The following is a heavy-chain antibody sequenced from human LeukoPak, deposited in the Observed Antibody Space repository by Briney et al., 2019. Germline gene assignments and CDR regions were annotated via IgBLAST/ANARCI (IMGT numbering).Heavy chain of an antibody. V-gene: IGHV4-30-2*01. CDR2: IYHSGST. Sequence: SETLSLTCTVSGGSISSGGYYWSWIRQPSGKGLEWIGYIYHSGSTYYNPSLKSRVTISVDTSKNQFSLMLSSVTAADTAMYYCARDGRGFRYGYDYWGQGTLVTVSS. CDR1: GGSISSGGYY. CDR3: ARDGRGFRYGYDY. D-gene: IGHD5-18*01. J-gene: IGHJ4*02.